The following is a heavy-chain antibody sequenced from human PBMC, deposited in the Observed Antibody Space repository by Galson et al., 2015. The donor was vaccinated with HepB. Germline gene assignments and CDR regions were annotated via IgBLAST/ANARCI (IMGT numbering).Heavy chain of an antibody. CDR1: GFTVSSDC. CDR3: ASAPGGRDIDY. CDR2: IYRSGTT. D-gene: IGHD1-26*01. Sequence: SLRLSCAASGFTVSSDCMSWVRQAPGKGLEWVSLIYRSGTTSYTDSVRGRFTISRDNSKNTLYLQLNSQRAEDTALYYCASAPGGRDIDYWGQGTLVTVSS. V-gene: IGHV3-53*01. J-gene: IGHJ4*02.